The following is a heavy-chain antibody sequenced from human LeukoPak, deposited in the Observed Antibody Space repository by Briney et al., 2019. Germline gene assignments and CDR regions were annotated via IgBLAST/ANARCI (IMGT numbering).Heavy chain of an antibody. CDR2: VYYSGNT. Sequence: LETLSLTCIVSGGAISSYYWSWIRQPPGKRLEWIGYVYYSGNTNYNPSLKSRVTISIDTSKNQFSLKLSSVTAADTAVYYCARVGNGHFDYWGQGTLVTVSS. CDR3: ARVGNGHFDY. D-gene: IGHD2-8*01. J-gene: IGHJ4*02. CDR1: GGAISSYY. V-gene: IGHV4-59*01.